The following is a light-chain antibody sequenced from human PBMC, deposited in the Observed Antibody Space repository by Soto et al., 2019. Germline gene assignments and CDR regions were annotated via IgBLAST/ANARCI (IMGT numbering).Light chain of an antibody. CDR2: KAS. J-gene: IGKJ3*01. V-gene: IGKV1-5*03. Sequence: DIQMTQSPSTLSASVGDRVTITCRASQSISSWLAWYQQKAGKAPKLLIYKASGLESGVPPRFSGSGSGTEFTLTISSLQPDDFATYYCQPHSSYPLTFGPGTKVDIK. CDR3: QPHSSYPLT. CDR1: QSISSW.